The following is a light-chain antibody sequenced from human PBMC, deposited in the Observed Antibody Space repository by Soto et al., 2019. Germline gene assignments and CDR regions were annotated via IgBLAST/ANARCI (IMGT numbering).Light chain of an antibody. CDR1: QGISNS. CDR3: RQYKSYPIN. J-gene: IGKJ5*01. V-gene: IGKV1-16*01. Sequence: DIQMTQSPSSLSASVGDRVTITCRASQGISNSLGWFQQRPGKAHKCLIHGASSLHSWVPSRFSVSESATDFTLAISSLQPEDFATSYCRQYKSYPINFGQGTRLEI. CDR2: GAS.